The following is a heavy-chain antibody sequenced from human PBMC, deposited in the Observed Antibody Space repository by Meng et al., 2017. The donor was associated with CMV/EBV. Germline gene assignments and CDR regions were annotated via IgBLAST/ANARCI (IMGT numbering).Heavy chain of an antibody. Sequence: GESLKISRKGSGYSFTSYWIGWVRQMPGKGLEWMGIIYPGDSDTRYSPSFQGQVTISADKSISTAYLQWSSLKASDTAMYYCARRTHSSSWYYAFDIWGQGTMVTVS. CDR3: ARRTHSSSWYYAFDI. CDR2: IYPGDSDT. CDR1: GYSFTSYW. V-gene: IGHV5-51*01. J-gene: IGHJ3*02. D-gene: IGHD6-13*01.